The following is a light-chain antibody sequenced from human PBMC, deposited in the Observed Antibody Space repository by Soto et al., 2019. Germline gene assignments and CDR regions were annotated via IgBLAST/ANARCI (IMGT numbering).Light chain of an antibody. CDR1: DNAVGGYDF. CDR3: SSHSASTAWV. J-gene: IGLJ3*02. CDR2: QVT. V-gene: IGLV2-14*01. Sequence: QSVLTQSASVSGSPGQSITISCTGTDNAVGGYDFVSWYQQHPGRAPKLLIHQVTIRLSGISSRFSGSKSGNTASLTIAGLQPEAEDIYFRSSHSASTAWVFGGGTKLTVL.